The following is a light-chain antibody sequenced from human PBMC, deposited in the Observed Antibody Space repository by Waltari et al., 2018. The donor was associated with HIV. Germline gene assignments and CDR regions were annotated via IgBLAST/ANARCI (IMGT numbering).Light chain of an antibody. Sequence: QSVLNQPPSASATPGQRGTISTSGSYSNIGRDTVYCYQHLPGTAPKLLIDKKIQRPSGVPDRFAGSKSGASAYLAISGLRSEDDADYYCTGWDASLSEYVFGPGTRVTV. V-gene: IGLV1-47*01. CDR2: KKI. J-gene: IGLJ1*01. CDR3: TGWDASLSEYV. CDR1: YSNIGRDT.